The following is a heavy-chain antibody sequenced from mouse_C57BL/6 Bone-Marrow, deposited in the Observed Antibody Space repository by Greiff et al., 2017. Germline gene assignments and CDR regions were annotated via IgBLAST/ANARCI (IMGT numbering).Heavy chain of an antibody. V-gene: IGHV1-9*01. CDR1: GHTFTGYW. D-gene: IGHD3-3*01. CDR2: ILPGSGST. Sequence: LMKPGASVKLSCKATGHTFTGYWIAWVKQRPGHGLEWIGEILPGSGSTNYNEKFKGKATFTADTSSYTAYMQLSSLTTEDSAIYDCAREDRRGYYAMDYWGQGTSVTVSS. J-gene: IGHJ4*01. CDR3: AREDRRGYYAMDY.